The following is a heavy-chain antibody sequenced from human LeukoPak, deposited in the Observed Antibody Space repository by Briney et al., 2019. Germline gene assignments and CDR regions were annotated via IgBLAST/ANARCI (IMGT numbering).Heavy chain of an antibody. D-gene: IGHD3-9*01. CDR2: MNPNSGNT. Sequence: ASVTVSCKASGYTFTSYDINWVRQAPGQGLEWMGWMNPNSGNTAYAQNFQGRVTMAEDTSTDTAYMELSSLRSEDTAVYDCETSYYDFLAVYRPLGYWGQGTLVTVSS. V-gene: IGHV1-8*02. J-gene: IGHJ4*02. CDR1: GYTFTSYD. CDR3: ETSYYDFLAVYRPLGY.